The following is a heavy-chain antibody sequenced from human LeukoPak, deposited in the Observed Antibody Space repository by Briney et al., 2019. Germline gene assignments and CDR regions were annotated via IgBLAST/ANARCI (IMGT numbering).Heavy chain of an antibody. Sequence: GVSLRLSCAASGFTFSSYAMSWVRQAPGKGLEWVSAISGSGGSTYYADSVKRRFAISRDNSKNTLYLQMNSLRAEDTAVYYCAKDLGMVRGVNFDYWGQGTLVTVSS. D-gene: IGHD3-10*01. CDR3: AKDLGMVRGVNFDY. CDR1: GFTFSSYA. V-gene: IGHV3-23*01. J-gene: IGHJ4*02. CDR2: ISGSGGST.